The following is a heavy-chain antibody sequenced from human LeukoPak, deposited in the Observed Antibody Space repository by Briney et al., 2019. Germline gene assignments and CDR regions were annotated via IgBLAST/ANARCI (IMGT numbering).Heavy chain of an antibody. CDR2: ISWNSGGI. CDR3: AKGRYYDSSGYFDY. J-gene: IGHJ4*02. D-gene: IGHD3-22*01. V-gene: IGHV3-9*01. Sequence: GGSLRLSCAASGFTFDDYAMHWVRQAPGKGLEWVSGISWNSGGIGYADSVKGRFTISRDNAKYSLYLQMNSLRAEDTALYYCAKGRYYDSSGYFDYWGQGTLVTVSS. CDR1: GFTFDDYA.